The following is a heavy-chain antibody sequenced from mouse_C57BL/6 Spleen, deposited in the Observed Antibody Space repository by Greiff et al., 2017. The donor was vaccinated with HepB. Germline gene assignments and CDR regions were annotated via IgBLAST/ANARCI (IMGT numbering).Heavy chain of an antibody. J-gene: IGHJ4*01. Sequence: VQLQQSGAELVKPGASVKISCKASGYAFSSYWMNWVKQRPGKGLEWIGQIYPGDGDTNYNGKFKGKATLTADKSSSTAYMQLSSLASEDSAVYFCAREGSLYAMDYWGQGTSVTVS. CDR2: IYPGDGDT. CDR3: AREGSLYAMDY. V-gene: IGHV1-80*01. CDR1: GYAFSSYW. D-gene: IGHD1-1*01.